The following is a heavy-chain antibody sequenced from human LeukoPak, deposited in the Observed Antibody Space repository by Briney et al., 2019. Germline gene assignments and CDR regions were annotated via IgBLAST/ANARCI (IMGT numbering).Heavy chain of an antibody. J-gene: IGHJ4*02. Sequence: GGSLRLSCAASGFTFSSYAMSWVRQAPGKGLEWVSAISGSCGSTYYADSVKGRFTISRDNSKNTLYLQMNSLRAEDTAVYYCAKDRRGYCSGGSCYPLDYWGQGTLVTVSS. CDR1: GFTFSSYA. CDR2: ISGSCGST. CDR3: AKDRRGYCSGGSCYPLDY. V-gene: IGHV3-23*01. D-gene: IGHD2-15*01.